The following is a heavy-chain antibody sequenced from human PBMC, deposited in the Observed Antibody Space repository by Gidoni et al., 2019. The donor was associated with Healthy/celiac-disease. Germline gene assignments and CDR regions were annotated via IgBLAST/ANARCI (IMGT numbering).Heavy chain of an antibody. J-gene: IGHJ4*02. CDR2: ISGSGGST. CDR1: GFTVRSYA. V-gene: IGHV3-23*04. Sequence: EVQLVESGGGLVQPGGSLRRSCAASGFTVRSYAMSWVRQAPGKGLDLVSAISGSGGSTYSADPVKGRFTISRDNSKNTLYLQMNSLRAEDTAVYYCAKTSVGLRLGELCGWGQGTLVTVSS. D-gene: IGHD3-16*01. CDR3: AKTSVGLRLGELCG.